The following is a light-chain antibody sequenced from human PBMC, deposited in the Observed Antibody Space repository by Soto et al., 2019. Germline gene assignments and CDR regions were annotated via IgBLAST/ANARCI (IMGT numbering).Light chain of an antibody. V-gene: IGKV3-20*01. CDR3: EQYGSSPPFT. Sequence: EIVLTQSPGTLSLSPGERATLSCRASQSVSSSYLAWYLQKPGQAPRLLIYGASSRATGIPDRVSGSWSGTVFTLTISRLEPEDVAVYYCEQYGSSPPFTFGPGTKVVIK. CDR2: GAS. CDR1: QSVSSSY. J-gene: IGKJ3*01.